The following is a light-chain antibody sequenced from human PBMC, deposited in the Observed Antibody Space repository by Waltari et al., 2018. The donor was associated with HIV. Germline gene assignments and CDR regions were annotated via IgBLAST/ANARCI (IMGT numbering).Light chain of an antibody. Sequence: DIVMPQSPDSLAVSLGERATINCKSSQSVLYSSNHKNYLAWYQQKPGQPPKLLIYWASTRESGVPDRFSGSGSGTDFTLTISSLQAEDVAVYYCQQYYSTPVTFGQGTKLEIK. CDR2: WAS. CDR3: QQYYSTPVT. J-gene: IGKJ2*01. V-gene: IGKV4-1*01. CDR1: QSVLYSSNHKNY.